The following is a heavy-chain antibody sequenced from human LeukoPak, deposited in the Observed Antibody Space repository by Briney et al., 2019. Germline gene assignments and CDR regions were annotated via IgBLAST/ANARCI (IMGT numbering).Heavy chain of an antibody. Sequence: SETLSLTCTVSGGSISSYYWSWIRQPPGKGLEWIGYIYSSGSTNYNPSLKSRVTISVLTSKNRFSLMLSSVTAADTAVYYCATLTGGDDAFDIWGQGTMVTVSS. J-gene: IGHJ3*02. CDR1: GGSISSYY. D-gene: IGHD4-23*01. V-gene: IGHV4-59*01. CDR2: IYSSGST. CDR3: ATLTGGDDAFDI.